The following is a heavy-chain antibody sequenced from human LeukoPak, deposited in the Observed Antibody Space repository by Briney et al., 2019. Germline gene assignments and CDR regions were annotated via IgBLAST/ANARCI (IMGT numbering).Heavy chain of an antibody. CDR1: GFTVSSNY. CDR2: IYSGGST. Sequence: PGGSLRLSCAASGFTVSSNYMSWVRQAPGKGLEWVSVIYSGGSTYYADSVKGRFTISRDNFKNTLYLQMNSLRAEDTAVYYCARDQGDHGGSGFDYWGQGTLVTVSS. D-gene: IGHD2-15*01. V-gene: IGHV3-53*01. CDR3: ARDQGDHGGSGFDY. J-gene: IGHJ4*02.